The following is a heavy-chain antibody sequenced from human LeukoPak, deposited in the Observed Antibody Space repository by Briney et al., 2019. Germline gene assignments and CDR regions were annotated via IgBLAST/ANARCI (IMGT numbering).Heavy chain of an antibody. CDR1: GGSISSGGYY. Sequence: SETLSLTCTVSGGSISSGGYYWSWIRQHPGKGLEWIGYIYYSGSTYYNPSLKSRVTISVDTSKNQFSLKLSSVTAADTAVYYCARGGYSYGSDAFDIWGQGTMVTVSS. D-gene: IGHD5-18*01. CDR3: ARGGYSYGSDAFDI. CDR2: IYYSGST. V-gene: IGHV4-31*03. J-gene: IGHJ3*02.